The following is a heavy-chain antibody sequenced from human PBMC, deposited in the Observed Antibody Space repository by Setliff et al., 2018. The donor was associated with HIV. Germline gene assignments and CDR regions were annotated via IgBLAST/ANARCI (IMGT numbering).Heavy chain of an antibody. D-gene: IGHD6-13*01. CDR2: ITGYNGNT. CDR1: GYIFTNYG. CDR3: ARDLNSSPFDY. V-gene: IGHV1-18*01. J-gene: IGHJ4*02. Sequence: ASVKVSCKASGYIFTNYGISWVRQAPGQGLEWMGWITGYNGNTNYAEKFQGRVTMTIDTSTSTTYMELSRLRSDDTAVYYCARDLNSSPFDYWGQGTLVTVSS.